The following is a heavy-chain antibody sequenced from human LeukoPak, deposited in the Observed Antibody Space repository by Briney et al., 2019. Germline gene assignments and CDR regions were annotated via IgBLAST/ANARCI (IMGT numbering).Heavy chain of an antibody. J-gene: IGHJ4*02. V-gene: IGHV3-49*04. D-gene: IGHD4-17*01. CDR1: GGSISNYY. CDR3: TSGEGYGDYFDY. Sequence: LSLTCTVSGGSISNYYWSWVRQAPGKGLEWVGFIRSKAYGGTTEYAASVKGRFTISRDDSKSIAYLQMNSLKTEDTAVYYRTSGEGYGDYFDYWGQGTLVTVSS. CDR2: IRSKAYGGTT.